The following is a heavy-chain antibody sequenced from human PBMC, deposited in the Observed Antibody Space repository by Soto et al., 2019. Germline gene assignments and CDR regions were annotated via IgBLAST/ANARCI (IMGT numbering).Heavy chain of an antibody. CDR1: GFTFSNAW. D-gene: IGHD3-9*01. J-gene: IGHJ4*02. CDR3: TTGAQGYYDILTGYYDY. CDR2: IKSKTDGGTT. V-gene: IGHV3-15*01. Sequence: PGGSLRLSCAASGFTFSNAWMSWVRQAPGKGLEWVGRIKSKTDGGTTDYAAPVKGRFTISRDDSKNTLYLQMNSLKTEDTAVYYCTTGAQGYYDILTGYYDYWGQGTLVTVSS.